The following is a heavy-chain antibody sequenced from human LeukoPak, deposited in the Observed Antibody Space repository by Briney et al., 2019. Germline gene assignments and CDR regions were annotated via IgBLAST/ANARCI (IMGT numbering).Heavy chain of an antibody. CDR1: GFTFSSYA. Sequence: PGGSLRLSCAASGFTFSSYAMHWVRQAPGKGLEWVAVISYDGSNKYYADSVKGRFTISRDNSKNTLYLQMNSLRAEDTAVYYCARENRVVVITTAPDYWGQGTLVTVSS. CDR2: ISYDGSNK. J-gene: IGHJ4*02. V-gene: IGHV3-30*04. CDR3: ARENRVVVITTAPDY. D-gene: IGHD3-22*01.